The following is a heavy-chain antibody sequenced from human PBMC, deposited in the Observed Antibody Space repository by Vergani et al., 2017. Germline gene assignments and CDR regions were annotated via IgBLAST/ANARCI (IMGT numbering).Heavy chain of an antibody. CDR1: GYTFTSYY. CDR2: INPSGGST. Sequence: QVQLVQSGAEVKKPGASVKVSCKASGYTFTSYYMHWVRQAPGQGLEWMGIINPSGGSTSYAQKFQGRVTMTRDTSTSTVYMELSSLRSEDTAVYYWASLGRQIVGDGGVDPWGQGTLVTVSS. D-gene: IGHD1-26*01. V-gene: IGHV1-46*01. J-gene: IGHJ5*02. CDR3: ASLGRQIVGDGGVDP.